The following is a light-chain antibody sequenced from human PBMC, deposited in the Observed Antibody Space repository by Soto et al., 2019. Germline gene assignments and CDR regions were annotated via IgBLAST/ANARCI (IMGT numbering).Light chain of an antibody. CDR1: QSVSSSY. CDR2: GAS. Sequence: EIVLPQYPGTLSLSPGERATLSCRASQSVSSSYLAWYQQKPGQAPRLLIYGASSRATGIPDRFSGSGSGTDFTLTISRLEPEDFAVYYCQQYGSSAWTFGQGTKVEIK. V-gene: IGKV3-20*01. CDR3: QQYGSSAWT. J-gene: IGKJ1*01.